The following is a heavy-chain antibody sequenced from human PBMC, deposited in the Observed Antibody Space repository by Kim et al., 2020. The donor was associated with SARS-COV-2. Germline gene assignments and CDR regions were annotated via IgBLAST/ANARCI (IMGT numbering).Heavy chain of an antibody. V-gene: IGHV3-23*01. CDR1: GFTFSSYA. CDR2: ISGSGGST. J-gene: IGHJ6*02. Sequence: GGSLRLSCAASGFTFSSYAMSWVRQAPGKGLEWVSAISGSGGSTYYADSVKGRFTISRDNSKNTLYLQMNSLRAEDTAVYYCAKGYYDSSGYSDVMDVWGQGTTVTVSS. D-gene: IGHD3-22*01. CDR3: AKGYYDSSGYSDVMDV.